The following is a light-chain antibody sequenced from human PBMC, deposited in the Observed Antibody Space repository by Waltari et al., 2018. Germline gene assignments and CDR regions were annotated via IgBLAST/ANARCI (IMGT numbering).Light chain of an antibody. V-gene: IGLV2-14*01. CDR3: SSYTSSSTWV. CDR2: DVS. CDR1: SSDVGGYNY. J-gene: IGLJ3*02. Sequence: QSALTQPASVSGSPGQSLTISCTGTSSDVGGYNYVSWHQQHPGKAPKLMIYDVSKRPSGVSNRFSGSKSGNTASLTISGLQAEDEADYYCSSYTSSSTWVFGGGTKLTVL.